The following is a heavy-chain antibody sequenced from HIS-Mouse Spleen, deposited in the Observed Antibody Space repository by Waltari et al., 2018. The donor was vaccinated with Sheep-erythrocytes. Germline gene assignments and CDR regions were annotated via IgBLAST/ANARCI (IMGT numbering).Heavy chain of an antibody. CDR3: ARRTYYDFWSGYYTDAFDI. Sequence: EVQLVQPGAEGKKPGESLKISCKGSGYSFTSYCICGVREMPGKGLEWMGIIYPGDSDTRYSPSFQGQVTISADKSISTAYLQWSSLKASDTAMYYCARRTYYDFWSGYYTDAFDIWGQGTMVTVSS. CDR1: GYSFTSYC. J-gene: IGHJ3*02. V-gene: IGHV5-51*03. CDR2: IYPGDSDT. D-gene: IGHD3-3*01.